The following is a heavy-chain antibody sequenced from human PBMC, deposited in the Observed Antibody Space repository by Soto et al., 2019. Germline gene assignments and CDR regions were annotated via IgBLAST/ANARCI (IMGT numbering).Heavy chain of an antibody. Sequence: QITLKASGPTLVKPTQPLTLTCTFSGFLLSTTGAGVGWIRQPPGKALERLAVIYWNDDKRYSPSLESRLTNAEDNTKDPVVLTTTNMDPMDTATEYCAPRVPTGVRLVFWTGARGARKAAFDIWGQGTKHTGAS. V-gene: IGHV2-5*01. CDR2: IYWNDDK. J-gene: IGHJ3*02. CDR1: GFLLSTTGAG. CDR3: APRVPTGVRLVFWTGARGARKAAFDI. D-gene: IGHD2-8*02.